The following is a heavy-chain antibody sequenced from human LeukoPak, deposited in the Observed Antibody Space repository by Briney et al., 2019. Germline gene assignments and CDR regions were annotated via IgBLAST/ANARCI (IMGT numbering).Heavy chain of an antibody. Sequence: GGSLRLSCAASGFTFSSYAMHWVRQAPGKGLEWVAVISYDGSNKYYADSVKGRFTISRDNSKNTLYLQMNSLRAEDTAVYYCARSYSNYGAVRDEVYWGQGTLVTVSS. D-gene: IGHD4-11*01. CDR3: ARSYSNYGAVRDEVY. CDR1: GFTFSSYA. CDR2: ISYDGSNK. J-gene: IGHJ4*02. V-gene: IGHV3-30*04.